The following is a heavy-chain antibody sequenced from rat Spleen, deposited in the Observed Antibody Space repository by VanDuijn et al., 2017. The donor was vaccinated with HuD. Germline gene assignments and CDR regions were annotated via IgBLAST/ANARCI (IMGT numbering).Heavy chain of an antibody. CDR1: GFTFSDYY. J-gene: IGHJ2*01. Sequence: EVHLVESDGGLVQPGRSLKLSCAASGFTFSDYYMAWVCQAPKKGLEWVASISYEGSGTFYRDSVKGRFTISRDNAKSTLYLQVDSLRSEDTAIYYCARPTTGIPFNYWGQGVMVTVSS. CDR2: ISYEGSGT. CDR3: ARPTTGIPFNY. V-gene: IGHV5-22*01. D-gene: IGHD1-9*01.